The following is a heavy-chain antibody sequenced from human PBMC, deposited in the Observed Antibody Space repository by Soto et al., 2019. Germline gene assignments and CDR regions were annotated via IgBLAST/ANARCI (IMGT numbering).Heavy chain of an antibody. D-gene: IGHD5-12*01. J-gene: IGHJ4*02. CDR2: ISSGGGNI. Sequence: EVQLVESGGVLVQPGESLRLSCAASGFPFSSYEMNWVRQAPGKGLEWVAYISSGGGNIYYAESVKGRFTISRDNAKXXXXXXMNSLRAEDTAVYYCARDRWLRYSGYDWHFDYWGQGTLVTVSS. CDR1: GFPFSSYE. V-gene: IGHV3-48*03. CDR3: ARDRWLRYSGYDWHFDY.